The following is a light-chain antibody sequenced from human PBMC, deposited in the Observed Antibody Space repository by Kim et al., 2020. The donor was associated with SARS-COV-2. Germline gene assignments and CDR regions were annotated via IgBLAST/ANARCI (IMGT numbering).Light chain of an antibody. Sequence: ALGQTVRITCQGDSLRSYYATWYQQNPGQAPKVVIYGKANRPSGVPDRFSGSSSGNTAYLTITGTQAGDEADYYCNSRDSNDYVVFGGGTQLTVL. CDR3: NSRDSNDYVV. J-gene: IGLJ2*01. V-gene: IGLV3-19*01. CDR2: GKA. CDR1: SLRSYY.